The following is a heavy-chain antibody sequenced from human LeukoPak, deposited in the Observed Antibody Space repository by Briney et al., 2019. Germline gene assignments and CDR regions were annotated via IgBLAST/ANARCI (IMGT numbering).Heavy chain of an antibody. Sequence: SETLSLSCTVSGGSISSYYWSWIRQPPGKGLEWIGYIYYSGSTNYNPSLKRRVTISVDTSKNQFSLKLSSVTAADTAVYYCARSWQQLAHDAFDIWGQGTMVTVSS. D-gene: IGHD6-13*01. CDR2: IYYSGST. CDR1: GGSISSYY. J-gene: IGHJ3*02. V-gene: IGHV4-59*01. CDR3: ARSWQQLAHDAFDI.